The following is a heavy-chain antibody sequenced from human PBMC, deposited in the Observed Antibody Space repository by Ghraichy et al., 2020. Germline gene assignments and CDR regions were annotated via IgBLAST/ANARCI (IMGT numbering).Heavy chain of an antibody. CDR1: SGSISSGDYY. V-gene: IGHV4-39*01. J-gene: IGHJ4*02. Sequence: SETLSLTCTVSSGSISSGDYYWGWIRQPPGKGLEWIGSMYFSGSTHYNPSLKSRVTISVDTSKNQFSLKLSSVTAADSAVYYCVRGHSRSWYGSYWGQGTLVTVSS. CDR2: MYFSGST. D-gene: IGHD6-13*01. CDR3: VRGHSRSWYGSY.